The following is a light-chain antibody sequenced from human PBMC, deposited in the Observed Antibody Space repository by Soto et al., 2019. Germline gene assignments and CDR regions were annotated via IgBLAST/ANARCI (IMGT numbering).Light chain of an antibody. J-gene: IGKJ2*01. CDR2: AAS. Sequence: DIQMTQSPSSLSASVGDRVTITCRESQSNYSSLNWYHQKPGKEPKILIYAASNLQSGVPSRFSGSGSGTDFTLSISSLQPEDFATYYCQQSYSAPYTFGQGTKLEI. V-gene: IGKV1-39*01. CDR1: QSNYSS. CDR3: QQSYSAPYT.